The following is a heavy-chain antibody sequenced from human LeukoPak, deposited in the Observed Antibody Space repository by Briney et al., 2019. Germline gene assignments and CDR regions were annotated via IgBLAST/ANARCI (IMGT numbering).Heavy chain of an antibody. CDR3: ARDGSGAFDI. Sequence: GGSLRLSCAASGFTLSSYWMHWVRQAPGKGLEWVSIIYSDGSTYYADSVKGRFTISRDNSKNTLYLQMNSLRAEDTAVYYCARDGSGAFDIWGQGTMVSVSS. J-gene: IGHJ3*02. D-gene: IGHD3-10*01. V-gene: IGHV3-66*01. CDR1: GFTLSSYW. CDR2: IYSDGST.